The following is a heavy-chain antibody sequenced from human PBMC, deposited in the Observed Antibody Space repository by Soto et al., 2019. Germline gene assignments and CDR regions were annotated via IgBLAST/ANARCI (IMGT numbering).Heavy chain of an antibody. CDR3: ARDRQYSGSRSSFAPNY. D-gene: IGHD1-26*01. V-gene: IGHV3-30*03. CDR1: GFTFSSYG. CDR2: ISYDGSNK. Sequence: GGSLRLSCAASGFTFSSYGMHWVRQAPGKGLEWVAVISYDGSNKYYADSVKGRFTISRDNSKNTLYLQMNSLRAEDTAVYYCARDRQYSGSRSSFAPNYWGQGTLVTVSS. J-gene: IGHJ4*02.